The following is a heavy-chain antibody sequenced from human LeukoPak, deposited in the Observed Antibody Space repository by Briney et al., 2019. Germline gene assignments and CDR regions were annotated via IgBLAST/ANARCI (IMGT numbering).Heavy chain of an antibody. D-gene: IGHD5-12*01. CDR1: GFTFSSYA. CDR2: ISGSGGST. Sequence: PGGSLRLSCAASGFTFSSYAMSWVRQAPGKGLEWVSAISGSGGSTYYADSVKGRFTISRDNSKNTLYLQMNSLRAEDTAVYYCAKDQIVAKGYYYYYHMDVWGKGTTVTVSS. CDR3: AKDQIVAKGYYYYYHMDV. V-gene: IGHV3-23*01. J-gene: IGHJ6*03.